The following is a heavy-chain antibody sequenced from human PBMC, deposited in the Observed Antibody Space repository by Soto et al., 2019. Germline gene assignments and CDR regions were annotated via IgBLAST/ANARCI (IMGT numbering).Heavy chain of an antibody. J-gene: IGHJ4*02. D-gene: IGHD6-13*01. Sequence: QVQLVESGGGVVQPGRSLRLSCAASGFTFSSYGMHWVRQAPGKGLEWVAVIWYDGSNKYYADSVKGRFTISRDNSKNTLYLQMNSLRAEDTAVYYCARVTRAGTRGGNDYWGQGTLVTVSS. CDR1: GFTFSSYG. V-gene: IGHV3-33*01. CDR3: ARVTRAGTRGGNDY. CDR2: IWYDGSNK.